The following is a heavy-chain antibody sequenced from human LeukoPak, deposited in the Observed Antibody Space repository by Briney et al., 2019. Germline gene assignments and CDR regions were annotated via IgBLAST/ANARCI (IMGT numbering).Heavy chain of an antibody. Sequence: ASVKVSCKASGYTFTGYYMHWVRQAPGQGLEWMGWINPNSGGTNYAQKFQGRVTMTRDTSTSTVYMELSSLRSEDTAVYYCARGRTPWGLSPEYYFDYWGQGTLVTVSS. J-gene: IGHJ4*02. D-gene: IGHD3-16*01. CDR3: ARGRTPWGLSPEYYFDY. CDR1: GYTFTGYY. CDR2: INPNSGGT. V-gene: IGHV1-2*02.